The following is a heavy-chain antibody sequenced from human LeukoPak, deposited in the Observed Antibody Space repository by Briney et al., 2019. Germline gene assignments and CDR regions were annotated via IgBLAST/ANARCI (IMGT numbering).Heavy chain of an antibody. CDR3: ARDLGDIVATMIFDY. D-gene: IGHD5-12*01. CDR2: ISSSGSTI. V-gene: IGHV3-48*03. Sequence: GGSLRLSCAASEFTFSSYEMNWVRQAPGKGLEWVSYISSSGSTIYYADSVKGRFTISRDNAKNSLYLQMNSLRAEDTAVYYCARDLGDIVATMIFDYWGQGTLVTVSS. CDR1: EFTFSSYE. J-gene: IGHJ4*02.